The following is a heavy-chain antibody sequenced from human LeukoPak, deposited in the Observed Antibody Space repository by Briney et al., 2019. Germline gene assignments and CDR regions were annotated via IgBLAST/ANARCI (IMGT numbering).Heavy chain of an antibody. J-gene: IGHJ4*02. Sequence: ASVKVSCKASGYTFTGYYMHWVRQAPGQGLAWMGWINPNSGGTNYAQKFQGRVTMTRDTSISTAYMELSRLRSDDTAVYYCARDAYSSSWYARYFDYWGQGTLVTVSS. V-gene: IGHV1-2*02. CDR3: ARDAYSSSWYARYFDY. CDR1: GYTFTGYY. D-gene: IGHD6-13*01. CDR2: INPNSGGT.